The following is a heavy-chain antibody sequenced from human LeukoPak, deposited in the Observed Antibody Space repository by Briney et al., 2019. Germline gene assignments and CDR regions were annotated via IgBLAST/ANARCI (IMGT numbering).Heavy chain of an antibody. CDR1: GFTFDDYA. Sequence: PGGSLRLSCAASGFTFDDYAMHWVRQAPGKGLEWVSGISWNTGSIGYADSVKGRLTISRDNAKNSLYLQMNSLRTEDMALYYCAKGSAMVTDLPFFDYWGQGTLVTVSS. CDR3: AKGSAMVTDLPFFDY. V-gene: IGHV3-9*03. J-gene: IGHJ4*02. CDR2: ISWNTGSI. D-gene: IGHD5-18*01.